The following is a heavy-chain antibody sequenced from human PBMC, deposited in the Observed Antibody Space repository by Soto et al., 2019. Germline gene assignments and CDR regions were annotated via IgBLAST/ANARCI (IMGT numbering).Heavy chain of an antibody. Sequence: SETLSLTCTVSGGSISSSTYYWGWIRQPPGKGLEWIGSMYYSGSTYYNPSLKSRVTISVDTSKNQFSLKLSSVTATDTAVYYCARQDYNFLTGYYETFDYWGQGTLVT. D-gene: IGHD3-9*01. CDR3: ARQDYNFLTGYYETFDY. J-gene: IGHJ4*02. CDR2: MYYSGST. CDR1: GGSISSSTYY. V-gene: IGHV4-39*01.